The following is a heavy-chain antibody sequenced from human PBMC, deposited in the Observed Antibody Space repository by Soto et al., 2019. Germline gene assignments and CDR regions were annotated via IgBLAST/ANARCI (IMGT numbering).Heavy chain of an antibody. CDR3: TTSAEGPTRYIYNYSGMDV. J-gene: IGHJ6*02. V-gene: IGHV3-15*01. D-gene: IGHD3-9*01. CDR1: GFTFSNAW. Sequence: PGGSLRLSGAASGFTFSNAWMSWVRQSPGKGLEWVGRIKSKTDGGTTDYAAPVKGRFTISRDDSRNTLYRQMNSLNTEDTAVYYCTTSAEGPTRYIYNYSGMDVWGQGTTVTVYS. CDR2: IKSKTDGGTT.